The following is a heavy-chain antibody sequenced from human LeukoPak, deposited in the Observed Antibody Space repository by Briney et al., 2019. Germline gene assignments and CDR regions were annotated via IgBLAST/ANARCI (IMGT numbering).Heavy chain of an antibody. Sequence: GSLRLSCAASGFTFSSYAMSWVRQAPGKGLEWVSAISGSGSSTYYADSVKGRFTISRDNSENTLSLQMNSLRADDTAIYYCAKSCNSGNCYYNYWGQGTLVTVSS. CDR2: ISGSGSST. CDR1: GFTFSSYA. V-gene: IGHV3-23*01. D-gene: IGHD2/OR15-2a*01. CDR3: AKSCNSGNCYYNY. J-gene: IGHJ4*02.